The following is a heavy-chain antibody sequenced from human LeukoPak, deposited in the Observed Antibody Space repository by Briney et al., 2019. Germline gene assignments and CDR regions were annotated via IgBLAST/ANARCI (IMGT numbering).Heavy chain of an antibody. CDR3: ARPNHKDHCSSTSCYRYFDY. CDR2: INHSGST. J-gene: IGHJ4*02. Sequence: SETLSLTCAVYGGSFSGYYWSWIRQPPGKGLEWIGDINHSGSTNYNPSLKSRVTISVDTSKNQFSLKLSSVTAADTAVYYCARPNHKDHCSSTSCYRYFDYWGQGTLVTVSS. V-gene: IGHV4-34*01. CDR1: GGSFSGYY. D-gene: IGHD2-2*02.